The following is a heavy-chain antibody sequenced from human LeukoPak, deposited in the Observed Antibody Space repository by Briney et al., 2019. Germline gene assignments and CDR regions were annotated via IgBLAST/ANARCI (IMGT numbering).Heavy chain of an antibody. J-gene: IGHJ6*03. CDR2: ISSSSSTI. CDR3: AKVGKTENYYGSGRFSYYYYMDV. V-gene: IGHV3-48*01. Sequence: GGSLRLSCAASGFTFSSYSMNWVRQAPGKGLEWVSYISSSSSTIYYADSVKGRFTISRDNSKNTLYLQMNSLRAEDTAVYYCAKVGKTENYYGSGRFSYYYYMDVWGKGTTVTISS. D-gene: IGHD3-10*01. CDR1: GFTFSSYS.